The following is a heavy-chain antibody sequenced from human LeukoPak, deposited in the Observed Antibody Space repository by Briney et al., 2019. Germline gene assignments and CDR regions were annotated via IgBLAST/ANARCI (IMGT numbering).Heavy chain of an antibody. CDR2: IKSDGSAT. D-gene: IGHD3-22*01. CDR3: GSLTVVARDH. CDR1: GFSFSTHW. V-gene: IGHV3-74*01. J-gene: IGHJ4*02. Sequence: PGGSLRLSCAASGFSFSTHWMHWVLQAPGKGLVYVAQIKSDGSATAYADSVKGRFTISRDNAKNTLYLEMSILRAEDTAVYYCGSLTVVARDHWGQGTLVTVSS.